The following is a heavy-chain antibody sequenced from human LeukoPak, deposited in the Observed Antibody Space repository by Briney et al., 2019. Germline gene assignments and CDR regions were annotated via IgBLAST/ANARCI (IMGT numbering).Heavy chain of an antibody. D-gene: IGHD5-18*01. Sequence: ASVKVSCKASGYTFTSYGISWVRQAPGQGLEWMGWISAYNGNTNYAQKLQGRVTMTTDTSTSTAYMELRSLRSDDTAVYYCARGRYSYRLAPPFFDHWGQGTLVTVSS. CDR3: ARGRYSYRLAPPFFDH. V-gene: IGHV1-18*01. J-gene: IGHJ4*02. CDR1: GYTFTSYG. CDR2: ISAYNGNT.